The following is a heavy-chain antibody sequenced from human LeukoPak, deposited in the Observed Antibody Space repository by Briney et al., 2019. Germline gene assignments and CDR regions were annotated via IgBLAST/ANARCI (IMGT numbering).Heavy chain of an antibody. CDR2: ISGSGGST. J-gene: IGHJ4*02. Sequence: GGSLRLSCAASGFTFSSYAMSWVRQAPGKELEWVSAISGSGGSTYYADSVKGRFTISRDNSKNTLYLQMNSLRAEDTAVYYCAKDPAHCSSTSCGYWGQGTLVTVSS. V-gene: IGHV3-23*01. CDR1: GFTFSSYA. D-gene: IGHD2-2*01. CDR3: AKDPAHCSSTSCGY.